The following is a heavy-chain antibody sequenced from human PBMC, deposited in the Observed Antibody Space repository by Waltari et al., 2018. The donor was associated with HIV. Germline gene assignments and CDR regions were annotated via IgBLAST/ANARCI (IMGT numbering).Heavy chain of an antibody. CDR3: AKSGCDILTGHSYYYYGMDV. CDR1: GFTFSSYA. V-gene: IGHV3-23*01. Sequence: QLLESGGGLVQPGGSLRLSCAASGFTFSSYAMSWVRQAPGKGVGCVSGIGGSVRSTYYADSVKGRFTISRDNAKNTVYLQMNSLRAEDTAVYYCAKSGCDILTGHSYYYYGMDVWGLGTTVTVSS. J-gene: IGHJ6*02. CDR2: IGGSVRST. D-gene: IGHD3-9*01.